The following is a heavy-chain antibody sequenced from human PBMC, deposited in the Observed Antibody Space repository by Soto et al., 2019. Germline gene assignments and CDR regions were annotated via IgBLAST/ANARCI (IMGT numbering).Heavy chain of an antibody. V-gene: IGHV3-11*01. CDR2: ITSSGRTT. Sequence: GGSLRLSCAASGFTFSDYYMNWIRQAPGKGLEWVSYITSSGRTTYYADSVKGRFTISRDNAKNSLYLQMNSLRAEDTAVYYCARVPGTARWWDFWGQGTLVTVSS. J-gene: IGHJ4*02. CDR1: GFTFSDYY. CDR3: ARVPGTARWWDF. D-gene: IGHD2-15*01.